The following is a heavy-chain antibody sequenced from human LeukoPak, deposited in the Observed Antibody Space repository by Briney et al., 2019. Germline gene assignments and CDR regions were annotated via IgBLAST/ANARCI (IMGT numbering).Heavy chain of an antibody. Sequence: GGSLRLSCAASGFTFDDYGMSWVRQAPGKGLEWVAVIWYDGDNKYYADSVKGRFTISRDNSKNTLYLQMNSLRAEDTAVYYCARDGIAAAGQYYCYGMDVWGQGTTVTVSS. CDR3: ARDGIAAAGQYYCYGMDV. V-gene: IGHV3-33*08. CDR2: IWYDGDNK. J-gene: IGHJ6*02. D-gene: IGHD6-13*01. CDR1: GFTFDDYG.